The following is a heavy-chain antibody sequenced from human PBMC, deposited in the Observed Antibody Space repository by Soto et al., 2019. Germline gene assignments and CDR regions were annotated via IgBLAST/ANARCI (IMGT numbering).Heavy chain of an antibody. J-gene: IGHJ4*02. CDR2: ISAYNGDT. V-gene: IGHV1-18*01. CDR1: GGTFSSYG. CDR3: AKVPGYYDFWSGFDY. D-gene: IGHD3-3*01. Sequence: GASVKVSCKASGGTFSSYGISWVRQAPGQGLEWMGWISAYNGDTNYAQRFQGRVTMTTDTSTRTAYMDLWSLRSDDTAVYYCAKVPGYYDFWSGFDYGGQGTLVTVSS.